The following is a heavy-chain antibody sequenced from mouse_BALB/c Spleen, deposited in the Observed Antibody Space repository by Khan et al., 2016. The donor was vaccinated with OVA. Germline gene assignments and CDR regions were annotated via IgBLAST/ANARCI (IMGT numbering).Heavy chain of an antibody. CDR1: GFTFSSYD. CDR2: INSGGDTT. Sequence: EVQLVESGGGLVKPGGSLKLSCTASGFTFSSYDMSWVRQTPEKRLEWVAYINSGGDTTYSPDTVKGRFTISRDNAKNTLYLQMSSLKSEDTAIYYCTRRPGYCDVWGAGTTVTVSS. CDR3: TRRPGYCDV. J-gene: IGHJ1*01. V-gene: IGHV5-12-1*01.